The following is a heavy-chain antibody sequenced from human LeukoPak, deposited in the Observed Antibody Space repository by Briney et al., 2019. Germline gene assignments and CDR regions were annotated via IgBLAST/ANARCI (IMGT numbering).Heavy chain of an antibody. Sequence: KPSETLSLTCTVSGGSISSGDYYWSWIRQPPGKGLEWIGYIYYSGSTYYNPSLKSRVTISVDTSKNQFSLKLCSVTAADTAVYYCARERNGDFWSGYYYYYYMDVWGKGTTVTVSS. D-gene: IGHD3-3*01. CDR2: IYYSGST. V-gene: IGHV4-30-4*01. CDR1: GGSISSGDYY. J-gene: IGHJ6*03. CDR3: ARERNGDFWSGYYYYYYMDV.